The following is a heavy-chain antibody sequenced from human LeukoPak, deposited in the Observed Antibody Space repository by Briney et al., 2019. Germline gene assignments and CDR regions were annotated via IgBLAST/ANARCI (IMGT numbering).Heavy chain of an antibody. CDR3: ARDHPMAWFGELFNAAAQYYFDY. Sequence: GGSLRLSCAASGFTFSSYSMNWVRQAPGKGLEWVSSISSSSSYIYYADSVKGRFTISRDNAKNSLYLQMNSLRAEDTAAYYCARDHPMAWFGELFNAAAQYYFDYWGQGTLVTVSS. J-gene: IGHJ4*02. CDR1: GFTFSSYS. D-gene: IGHD3-10*01. CDR2: ISSSSSYI. V-gene: IGHV3-21*01.